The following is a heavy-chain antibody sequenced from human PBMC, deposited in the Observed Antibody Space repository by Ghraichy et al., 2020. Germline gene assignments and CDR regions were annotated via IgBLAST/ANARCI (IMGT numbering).Heavy chain of an antibody. V-gene: IGHV4-39*01. CDR1: GGSISSSSYY. D-gene: IGHD2-21*02. CDR3: ARLMVTAIPTFDY. Sequence: SETLSLTCTVSGGSISSSSYYWGWIHQPPGKGLEWIGSIYYSGSTYYNPSLKSRVTISVDTSKNQFSLKLSSVTAADTAVYYCARLMVTAIPTFDYWGQGTLVTVSS. CDR2: IYYSGST. J-gene: IGHJ4*02.